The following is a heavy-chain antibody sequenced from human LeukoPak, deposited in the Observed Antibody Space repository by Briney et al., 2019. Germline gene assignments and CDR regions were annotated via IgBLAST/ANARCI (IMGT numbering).Heavy chain of an antibody. D-gene: IGHD3-10*02. Sequence: PGGSLRLSCAASAFTFSTYAMSWVRQAPGKGLEWVSVISGSGGNTYYADSVKGRFTISRDNAKNSLYLQMNSLRAEDTAVYYCAELGITMIGGVWGKGTTVTISS. CDR2: ISGSGGNT. V-gene: IGHV3-23*01. J-gene: IGHJ6*04. CDR1: AFTFSTYA. CDR3: AELGITMIGGV.